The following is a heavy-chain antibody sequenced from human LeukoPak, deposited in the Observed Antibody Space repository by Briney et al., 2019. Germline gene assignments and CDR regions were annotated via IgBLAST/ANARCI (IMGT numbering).Heavy chain of an antibody. Sequence: GGSLRLSCSASGFTFSSYAMHWVRQAPGKGLEWVAVIWYDGSNKYYADSVKGRFTISRDNSKNTLYLQMNSLTDEDTAVYYCASPPSSGRPGGWGQGTLVTVSS. J-gene: IGHJ4*02. CDR2: IWYDGSNK. D-gene: IGHD6-19*01. V-gene: IGHV3-33*08. CDR1: GFTFSSYA. CDR3: ASPPSSGRPGG.